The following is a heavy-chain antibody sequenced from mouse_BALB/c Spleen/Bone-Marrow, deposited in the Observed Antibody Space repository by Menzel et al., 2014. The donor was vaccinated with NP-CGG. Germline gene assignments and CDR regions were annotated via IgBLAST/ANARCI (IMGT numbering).Heavy chain of an antibody. CDR3: TRYFYGGRDWYFDV. Sequence: EVQVVESGTVLARPGASVKMSCKASGYTFTSFWMHWVKQRPGQGLEWIGAVYPGNNDTNYNQNFKGKAKLTAVTSTSTAYMEFCSLTNEDSAVYYCTRYFYGGRDWYFDVWGAGTTVTVSS. CDR1: GYTFTSFW. CDR2: VYPGNNDT. V-gene: IGHV1-5*01. J-gene: IGHJ1*01. D-gene: IGHD1-1*01.